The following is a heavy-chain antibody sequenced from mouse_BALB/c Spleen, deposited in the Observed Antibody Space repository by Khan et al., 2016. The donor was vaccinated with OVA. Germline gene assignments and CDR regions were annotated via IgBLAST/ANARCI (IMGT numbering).Heavy chain of an antibody. CDR3: ARDRIAY. CDR1: GYTFSTYW. J-gene: IGHJ2*01. V-gene: IGHV1-7*01. Sequence: VQLQESGAELAKPGASVKMSCQASGYTFSTYWKHWVKQRPGQGLEWIGYIDPSTGYTYYNQRFKDKATLTADKSSSTAYMQLSSLTSEDSAVYYCARDRIAYWGQGTTLTVSS. CDR2: IDPSTGYT.